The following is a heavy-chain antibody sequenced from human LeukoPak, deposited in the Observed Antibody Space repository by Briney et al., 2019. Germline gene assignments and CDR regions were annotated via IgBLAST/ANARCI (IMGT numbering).Heavy chain of an antibody. CDR3: ARHATSTGTTAVACVDY. CDR1: GGSISSSSYY. D-gene: IGHD1/OR15-1a*01. Sequence: PSETLSLTCTVSGGSISSSSYYWGWIRQPPGKGLEWIVSIYYSGSTYYNPSLKSRVTISADTSKNQFSLKLSSVTAADTAVYYCARHATSTGTTAVACVDYWGQGTLVTVSS. CDR2: IYYSGST. J-gene: IGHJ4*02. V-gene: IGHV4-39*01.